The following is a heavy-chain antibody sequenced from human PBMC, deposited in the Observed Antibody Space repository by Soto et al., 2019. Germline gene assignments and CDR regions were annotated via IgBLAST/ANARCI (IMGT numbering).Heavy chain of an antibody. CDR2: IYSGGST. V-gene: IGHV3-53*01. CDR1: GFTVSSNY. J-gene: IGHJ6*02. Sequence: SGGSLRLSCAASGFTVSSNYMSWVRQAPGKGLEWVSVIYSGGSTYHADSVRGRFTISRDNSKNTLYLQMKSLRAEDTAVYYCARDPPATRHGMDVWGQGTTVTVSS. CDR3: ARDPPATRHGMDV.